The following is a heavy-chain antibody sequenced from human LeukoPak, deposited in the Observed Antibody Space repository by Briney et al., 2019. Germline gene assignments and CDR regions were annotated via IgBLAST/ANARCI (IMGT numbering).Heavy chain of an antibody. CDR1: GFTFSSSA. CDR2: ISNNGGYT. J-gene: IGHJ3*01. D-gene: IGHD4-17*01. Sequence: GGSLRLSCAASGFTFSSSAMSWVRQAPGKGLEWVTAISNNGGYTYYADSVQGRFTISRDNSMNTLYLQMISLRAEDTAVYYCAKGRTTTVNYDAFDVWGQGTMVTVSS. CDR3: AKGRTTTVNYDAFDV. V-gene: IGHV3-23*01.